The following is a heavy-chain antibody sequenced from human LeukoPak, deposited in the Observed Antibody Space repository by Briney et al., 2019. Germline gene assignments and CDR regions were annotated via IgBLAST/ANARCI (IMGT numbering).Heavy chain of an antibody. J-gene: IGHJ4*02. Sequence: GGSLRRSCAASGFTGSSNYMSWLRHAQGNGLEWVSGIYSGGSTYYADSVKGRFTISRHISQNTLYLQMSSLRAEDTAVYYCARVRLGSGWSLFDFWGQGTLVTVSS. D-gene: IGHD6-19*01. CDR2: IYSGGST. V-gene: IGHV3-53*04. CDR1: GFTGSSNY. CDR3: ARVRLGSGWSLFDF.